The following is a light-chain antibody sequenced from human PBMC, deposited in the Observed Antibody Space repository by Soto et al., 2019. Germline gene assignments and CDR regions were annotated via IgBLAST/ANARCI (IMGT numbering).Light chain of an antibody. V-gene: IGKV3-15*01. CDR2: GSS. CDR3: QQYGSSRRT. CDR1: QRVNNN. Sequence: EIVMTQSPATLSVSPGERASLSCRASQRVNNNLAWYQQKRGQAPRLLIYGSSTRATGIPARFSGSGSGTEFTLTISRLEPEDFAVYYCQQYGSSRRTFGQGTKVDI. J-gene: IGKJ1*01.